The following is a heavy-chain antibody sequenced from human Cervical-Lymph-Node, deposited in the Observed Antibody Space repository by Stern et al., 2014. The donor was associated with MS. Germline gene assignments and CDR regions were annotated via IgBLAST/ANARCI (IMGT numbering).Heavy chain of an antibody. D-gene: IGHD6-6*01. Sequence: EVQLEESGGGLVQPGGSLRLSCAASGFTVSNNYMSWVRPAPGKWLDGVSVVYSAGVTRYADSGRGRFSISSDSSRNPLYLQMNSLRAEDTAVYYCATSPSLGYWGRGTLVTVSS. J-gene: IGHJ4*02. CDR2: VYSAGVT. CDR1: GFTVSNNY. CDR3: ATSPSLGY. V-gene: IGHV3-66*02.